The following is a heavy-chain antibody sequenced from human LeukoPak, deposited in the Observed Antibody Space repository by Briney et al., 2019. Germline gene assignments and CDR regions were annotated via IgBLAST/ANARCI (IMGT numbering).Heavy chain of an antibody. D-gene: IGHD2-15*01. CDR1: GFRFSNYA. J-gene: IGHJ4*02. Sequence: GGSLRLSCAASGFRFSNYAMSWGRQAPGTGLEWVSAISGSGGSTYYADSVKGRFTISRDNSKNTLYLQMNSLRAEDTAVYHCANSEGRYCSGGSCYSWGQGTLVTVSS. V-gene: IGHV3-23*01. CDR2: ISGSGGST. CDR3: ANSEGRYCSGGSCYS.